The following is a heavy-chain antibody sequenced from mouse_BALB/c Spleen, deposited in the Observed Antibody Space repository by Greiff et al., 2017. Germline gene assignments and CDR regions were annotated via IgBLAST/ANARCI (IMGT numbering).Heavy chain of an antibody. V-gene: IGHV3-2*02. J-gene: IGHJ2*01. Sequence: VQLKESGPGLVKPSQSLSLTCTVTGYSITSDYAWNWIRQFPGNKLEWMGYISYSGSTSYNPSLKSRISITRDTSKNQFFLQLNSVTTEDTATYYCARALYGSSYSPFDDWGQGTTRTVSS. CDR3: ARALYGSSYSPFDD. D-gene: IGHD1-1*01. CDR1: GYSITSDYA. CDR2: ISYSGST.